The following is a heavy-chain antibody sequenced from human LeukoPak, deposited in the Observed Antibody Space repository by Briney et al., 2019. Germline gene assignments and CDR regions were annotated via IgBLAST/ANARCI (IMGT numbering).Heavy chain of an antibody. J-gene: IGHJ4*02. CDR1: GGTFSSYA. V-gene: IGHV1-46*01. D-gene: IGHD2-15*01. CDR3: ARLRAGYDY. Sequence: GASVKVSCKASGGTFSSYAISWVRQAPGQGLEWMGIINPSGGSTSYAQKFRGRVTMTRDTSTSTVYMELSSLRSEDTAVYYCARLRAGYDYWGQGTLVTVSS. CDR2: INPSGGST.